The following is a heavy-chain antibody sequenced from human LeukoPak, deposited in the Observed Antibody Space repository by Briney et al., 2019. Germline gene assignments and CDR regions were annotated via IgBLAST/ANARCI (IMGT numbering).Heavy chain of an antibody. CDR1: GYSFTSYW. Sequence: GESLKISCKGSGYSFTSYWIGWVRQLPGKGLEGMGIIYPGDSDTRYSPSFQGQVTISADKSISTAYLQWSSLKASDTAMYYCARDVEMATLYAFDIWGQGTMVTVSS. D-gene: IGHD5-24*01. CDR2: IYPGDSDT. J-gene: IGHJ3*02. V-gene: IGHV5-51*01. CDR3: ARDVEMATLYAFDI.